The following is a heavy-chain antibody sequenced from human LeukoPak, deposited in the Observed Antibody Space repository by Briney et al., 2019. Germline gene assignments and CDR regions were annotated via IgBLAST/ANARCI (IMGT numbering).Heavy chain of an antibody. CDR3: ARDFYDILTGEH. CDR2: ISAYNGNT. J-gene: IGHJ1*01. Sequence: ASVKVSCKASGYTFTSYGISWVRQAPGQGLEWMGWISAYNGNTNYAQKLQGRVTMTTDTSTGTAYMELRSLRSDDTAVYYCARDFYDILTGEHWGQGTLVTASS. D-gene: IGHD3-9*01. CDR1: GYTFTSYG. V-gene: IGHV1-18*04.